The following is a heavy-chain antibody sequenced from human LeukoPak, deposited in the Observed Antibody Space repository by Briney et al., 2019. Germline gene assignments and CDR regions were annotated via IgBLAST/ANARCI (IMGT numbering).Heavy chain of an antibody. CDR3: AKDHEGAVGAPDY. CDR2: ISWNSGSI. D-gene: IGHD1-26*01. CDR1: GFTFDDYA. Sequence: GGSLRLSCAASGFTFDDYAMHWVRQAPGKGLEWVSGISWNSGSIGYADAVKGRFTISRDNAKNSLYLQMNSLRAEDTALYYCAKDHEGAVGAPDYWGQGTLVTVSS. J-gene: IGHJ4*02. V-gene: IGHV3-9*01.